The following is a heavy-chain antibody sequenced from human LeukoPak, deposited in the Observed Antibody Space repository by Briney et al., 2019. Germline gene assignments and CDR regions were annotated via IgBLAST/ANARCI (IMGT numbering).Heavy chain of an antibody. CDR3: AKRSSISSGYFDL. D-gene: IGHD3-22*01. CDR1: GFTFNNYA. Sequence: PGGSLRLSCTASGFTFNNYAMAWVRQAPGKGLEWVSAITGSGAYTDYADSVKGRFTISRGNSKNTIYLQMNSLRAEDTAVYYCAKRSSISSGYFDLWGRGTLVTVSS. CDR2: ITGSGAYT. J-gene: IGHJ4*02. V-gene: IGHV3-23*01.